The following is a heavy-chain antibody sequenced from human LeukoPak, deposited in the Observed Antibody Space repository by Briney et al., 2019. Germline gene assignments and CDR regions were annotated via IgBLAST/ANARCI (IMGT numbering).Heavy chain of an antibody. CDR2: IYYSGST. V-gene: IGHV4-31*03. Sequence: PSETLSLTCTVSGDSISTGGYYWSWIRQHPGKGLEWIGYIYYSGSTYYTPSLKSRVTISVDTSKNQFSLRLSSVTAAGTAVYYCARGRVGATTEYYFDYWGQGTLVTVSS. CDR3: ARGRVGATTEYYFDY. J-gene: IGHJ4*02. D-gene: IGHD1-26*01. CDR1: GDSISTGGYY.